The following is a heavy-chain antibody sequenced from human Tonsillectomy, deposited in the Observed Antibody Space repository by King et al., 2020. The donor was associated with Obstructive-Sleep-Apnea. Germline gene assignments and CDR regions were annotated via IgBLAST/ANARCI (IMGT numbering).Heavy chain of an antibody. V-gene: IGHV3-74*01. J-gene: IGHJ4*02. CDR3: ARARWYYDSPEPLWD. Sequence: VQLVESGGGLVQPGGSLRLSCAASGFTFSSYWMHWVRQAPGKGLVWVSRINSDGSIPNYAESVKGRFTISRDNAKNTLYLQMNSLRAEDTAVYYCARARWYYDSPEPLWDWGQGTLVTVSS. CDR2: INSDGSIP. CDR1: GFTFSSYW. D-gene: IGHD3-22*01.